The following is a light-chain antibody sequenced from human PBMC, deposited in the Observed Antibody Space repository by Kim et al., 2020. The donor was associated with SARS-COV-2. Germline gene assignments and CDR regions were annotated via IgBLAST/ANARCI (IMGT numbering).Light chain of an antibody. Sequence: QTATLTCTGNNNNVGNEGAAWLQQHQGHPPKLLSYRNNNRPSGISERLSASRSGNTASLTITGLQPEDEADYYCSAWDNSLSAWVFGGGTQLTVL. V-gene: IGLV10-54*01. CDR3: SAWDNSLSAWV. J-gene: IGLJ3*02. CDR1: NNNVGNEG. CDR2: RNN.